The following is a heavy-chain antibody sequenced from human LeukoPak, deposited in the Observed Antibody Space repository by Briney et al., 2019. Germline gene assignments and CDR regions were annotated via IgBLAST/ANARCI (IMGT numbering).Heavy chain of an antibody. CDR3: ARGVPQLVRMGGSWFDP. Sequence: SETLSLTCAVYGRSFSGYYWSWIRQPPGKGLEWIGEINHSGSTNYNPSLKSRVTISVDTSKNQFSLKLSSVTAADTAVYYCARGVPQLVRMGGSWFDPWGQGTLVTVSS. J-gene: IGHJ5*02. CDR1: GRSFSGYY. D-gene: IGHD6-13*01. CDR2: INHSGST. V-gene: IGHV4-34*01.